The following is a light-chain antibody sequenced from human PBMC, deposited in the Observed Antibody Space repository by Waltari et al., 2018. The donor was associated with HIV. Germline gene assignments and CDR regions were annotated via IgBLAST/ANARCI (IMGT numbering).Light chain of an antibody. CDR3: QQFQTFRT. V-gene: IGKV1-5*03. Sequence: IQMTQSPSTLSASVGDRVTITCRASQNITNHLAWYQQKSGKAPKLLIYKASSLERGVPSRFSGSGTGTEFFLTINSLQPADLAVYFCQQFQTFRTFGQGTKVE. CDR1: QNITNH. CDR2: KAS. J-gene: IGKJ1*01.